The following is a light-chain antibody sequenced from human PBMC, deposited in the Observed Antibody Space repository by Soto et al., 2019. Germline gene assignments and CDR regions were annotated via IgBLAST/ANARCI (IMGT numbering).Light chain of an antibody. Sequence: QSALTQPASVSASPVQSITISCTGTDSDVGSHNLVSWYQLHPGKAPKLMIYEVTKRPSGVTNRISGSKSGNTASLKIAGLQAEDEADYYCCSYAVSNTYLFGNGTKVTVL. V-gene: IGLV2-23*02. CDR2: EVT. CDR1: DSDVGSHNL. CDR3: CSYAVSNTYL. J-gene: IGLJ1*01.